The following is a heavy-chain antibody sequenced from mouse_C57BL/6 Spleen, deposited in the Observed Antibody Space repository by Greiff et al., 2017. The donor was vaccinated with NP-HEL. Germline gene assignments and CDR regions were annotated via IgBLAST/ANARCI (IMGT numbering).Heavy chain of an antibody. Sequence: VQLQQPGAELVKPGASVKMSCKASGYTFTSYWITWVKQRPGQGLEWIGDIYPGSGSTNYNEKFKSKATLTVDTSSSTAYMQLSSLTSEDAAVYYCARWLPWYFDVWGTGTTVTVSS. D-gene: IGHD2-2*01. CDR1: GYTFTSYW. V-gene: IGHV1-55*01. J-gene: IGHJ1*03. CDR2: IYPGSGST. CDR3: ARWLPWYFDV.